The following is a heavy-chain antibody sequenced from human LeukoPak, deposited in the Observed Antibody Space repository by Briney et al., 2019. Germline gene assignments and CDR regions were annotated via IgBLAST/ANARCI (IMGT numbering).Heavy chain of an antibody. CDR1: GGSISSSSYY. D-gene: IGHD5-24*01. J-gene: IGHJ4*02. V-gene: IGHV4-39*01. CDR2: IYYSGNT. Sequence: SETLSLTCTVSGGSISSSSYYWGWIRQPPGKGLEWIGSIYYSGNTYYNPSLKSRVTISVDTSKNQFSLKLSSVTAADTAVYYCARHLSQGDGTKRGFYYWGQGTLVTVSS. CDR3: ARHLSQGDGTKRGFYY.